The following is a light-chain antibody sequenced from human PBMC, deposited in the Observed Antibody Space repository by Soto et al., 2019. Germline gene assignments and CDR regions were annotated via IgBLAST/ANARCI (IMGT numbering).Light chain of an antibody. CDR3: QHRADWPRGS. J-gene: IGKJ2*01. CDR1: QSVSSY. CDR2: HAS. V-gene: IGKV3-11*01. Sequence: EIVLTQSPATLSLSPGERATLSCRASQSVSSYLAWYQQKPGQAPRLLMHHASSRATGIPDRFSGGGSGTDFTLTISSLEPDDFAVYYCQHRADWPRGSFGQGTKVDIK.